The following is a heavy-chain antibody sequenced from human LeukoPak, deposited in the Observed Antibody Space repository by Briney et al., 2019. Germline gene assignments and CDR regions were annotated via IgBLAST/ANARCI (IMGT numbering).Heavy chain of an antibody. Sequence: SETLSLTCTVSGGSISSGGYYWSWIRQHPGKGLEWIGSIHYSGNTYYNLSLKSRVTISVDTSNNQFSLKLTSVTAADTAVYYCARRGGSYFWFDPWGRGTLVTVSS. D-gene: IGHD1-26*01. V-gene: IGHV4-39*01. CDR2: IHYSGNT. CDR3: ARRGGSYFWFDP. CDR1: GGSISSGGYY. J-gene: IGHJ5*02.